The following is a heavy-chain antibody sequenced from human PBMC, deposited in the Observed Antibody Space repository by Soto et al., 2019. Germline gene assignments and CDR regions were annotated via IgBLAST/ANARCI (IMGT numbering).Heavy chain of an antibody. CDR3: VRGGPWRVNDY. Sequence: ESGGGVVQPGRSLRLSCAASGFTFSSYAMHWVRQAPGKGLEWVAVISYDGSNKYYADSVKGRFTISRDNSKNTLYLQMNSLRAEDTAVYYCVRGGPWRVNDYWGQGTLVTVSS. J-gene: IGHJ4*02. D-gene: IGHD3-16*01. CDR2: ISYDGSNK. V-gene: IGHV3-30-3*01. CDR1: GFTFSSYA.